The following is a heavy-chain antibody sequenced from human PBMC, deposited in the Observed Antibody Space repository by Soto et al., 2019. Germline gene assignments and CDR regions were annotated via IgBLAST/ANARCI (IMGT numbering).Heavy chain of an antibody. D-gene: IGHD3-16*02. CDR1: GFTFSSYG. J-gene: IGHJ3*02. Sequence: GGSLRLSCAASGFTFSSYGMHWVRQAPGKGLEWVAVIWYDGSNKYYADSVKGRFTISRDNSKNTLYLQMNSLRAEDTAVYYCAREDYDYVWGSYRYKRAFDIWGQGTMVTVSS. V-gene: IGHV3-33*01. CDR3: AREDYDYVWGSYRYKRAFDI. CDR2: IWYDGSNK.